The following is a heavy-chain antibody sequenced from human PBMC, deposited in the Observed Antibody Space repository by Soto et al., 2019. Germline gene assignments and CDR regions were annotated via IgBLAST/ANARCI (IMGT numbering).Heavy chain of an antibody. D-gene: IGHD6-19*01. V-gene: IGHV3-53*01. Sequence: GGSLRLSCAASGFTVSSNFMSWVRQAPGKGLEWVSVIYSGGSTYYADSVKGRFTISRDISKNTVYLQMDSLRDEDTAVYYCARDIKVAGTGFDYWGQGTLVTVSS. CDR3: ARDIKVAGTGFDY. CDR2: IYSGGST. J-gene: IGHJ4*02. CDR1: GFTVSSNF.